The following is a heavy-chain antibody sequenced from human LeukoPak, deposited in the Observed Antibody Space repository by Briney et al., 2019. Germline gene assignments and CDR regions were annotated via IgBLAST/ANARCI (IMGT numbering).Heavy chain of an antibody. CDR3: ARHCGGDCFPSLDH. CDR1: GGSINTYY. Sequence: SETLSLTCTVSGGSINTYYWSWIRQPPGKGLEWIGYIYYSGSTNYNPSLKSRVTTSVDTSKNQFSLKLSPVTAADTAVYYCARHCGGDCFPSLDHWGQGTLVTVSS. V-gene: IGHV4-59*01. CDR2: IYYSGST. D-gene: IGHD2-21*02. J-gene: IGHJ4*02.